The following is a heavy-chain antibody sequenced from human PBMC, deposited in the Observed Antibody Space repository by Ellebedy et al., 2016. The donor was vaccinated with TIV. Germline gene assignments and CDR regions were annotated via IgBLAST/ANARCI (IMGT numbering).Heavy chain of an antibody. J-gene: IGHJ4*02. V-gene: IGHV1-69*06. CDR3: ARVLNYYDSG. CDR2: IIPMFGTG. D-gene: IGHD3-22*01. Sequence: AASVKVSCKASGGTFSSYGISWARQAPGQGLEWMGGIIPMFGTGNYAQKFQGRVTITADKSMSTAYMELSSLRSEDTAVYYCARVLNYYDSGWGQGTLVTVSS. CDR1: GGTFSSYG.